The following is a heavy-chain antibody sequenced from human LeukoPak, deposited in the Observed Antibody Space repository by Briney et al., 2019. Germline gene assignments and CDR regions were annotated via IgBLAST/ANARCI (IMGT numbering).Heavy chain of an antibody. J-gene: IGHJ4*02. CDR1: GGSFSGYY. CDR2: INHSGST. Sequence: PSETLSLTCAVYGGSFSGYYWSWIRQPPGKGLEWIGEINHSGSTNYNPSLKSRVTISVDTSKNQFSLKLSSVTAAGTAVYYCARVRSWIQLWLPKYYFDYWGQGTLVTVSS. CDR3: ARVRSWIQLWLPKYYFDY. D-gene: IGHD5-18*01. V-gene: IGHV4-34*01.